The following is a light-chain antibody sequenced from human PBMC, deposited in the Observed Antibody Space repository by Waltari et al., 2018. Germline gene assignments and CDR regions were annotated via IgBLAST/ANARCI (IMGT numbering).Light chain of an antibody. J-gene: IGLJ2*01. CDR3: SSYTANTRF. CDR1: CSHVGFDNL. V-gene: IGLV2-18*02. CDR2: DVR. Sequence: SALTQPSSVSVSPGPSVTISCSGPCSHVGFDNLRSGYQQPPVTAPKLIIYDVRNRPSGVSHRFSGSRSGNTASLTISGLQAEDEADYYCSSYTANTRFFGGGTKLTVL.